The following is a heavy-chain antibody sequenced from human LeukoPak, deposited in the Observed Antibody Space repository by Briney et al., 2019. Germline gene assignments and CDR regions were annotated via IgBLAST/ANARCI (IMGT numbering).Heavy chain of an antibody. CDR3: AKHRGFTFDP. J-gene: IGHJ5*02. CDR2: IHHRGNT. CDR1: GDSISNSEW. V-gene: IGHV4-4*02. Sequence: SGTLSLTCAVSGDSISNSEWWSWVRQPPGKGLEWIGQIHHRGNTKYNPSLRSRFTMSVDKSKNQFSLKVTSVTAADTAVYSRAKHRGFTFDPWGPGTLVTVSS. D-gene: IGHD5-12*01.